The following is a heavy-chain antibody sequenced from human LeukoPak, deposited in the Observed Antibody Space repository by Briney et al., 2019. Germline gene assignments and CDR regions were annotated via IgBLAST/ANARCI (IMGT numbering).Heavy chain of an antibody. CDR1: GGSFSGYY. V-gene: IGHV4-34*01. D-gene: IGHD2-2*01. CDR2: INHSGST. Sequence: SEALSLTCAVYGGSFSGYYWSWIRQPPGKGLEWIGEINHSGSTNYNPPLKSRVTISVDTSKNQFSLKLSSVTAADTAVCYCARQRGRRYAAFDIWGQGTMVTVSS. CDR3: ARQRGRRYAAFDI. J-gene: IGHJ3*02.